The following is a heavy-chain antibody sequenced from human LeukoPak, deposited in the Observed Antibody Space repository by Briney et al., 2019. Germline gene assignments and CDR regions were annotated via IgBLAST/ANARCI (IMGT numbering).Heavy chain of an antibody. J-gene: IGHJ4*02. CDR3: ARAGYSYGTDY. CDR2: IYYSGST. V-gene: IGHV4-61*01. D-gene: IGHD5-18*01. CDR1: GGSVSSGSYY. Sequence: SETLSLTCTVSGGSVSSGSYYWSWIWQPPGKGLEWIGYIYYSGSTNYNPSLKSRVTISVDTSKNQFSLKLSSVTAADTAVYYCARAGYSYGTDYWGQGTLVTVSS.